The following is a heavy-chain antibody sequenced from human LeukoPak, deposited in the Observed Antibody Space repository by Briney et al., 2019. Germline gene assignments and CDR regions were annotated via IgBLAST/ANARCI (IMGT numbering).Heavy chain of an antibody. D-gene: IGHD6-13*01. CDR2: IYYSGST. V-gene: IGHV4-59*01. CDR3: ARAAGNFGTFDI. CDR1: GGSMTKYY. Sequence: SETLSLTCTVSGGSMTKYYWSWIRQPPGKGLEWVGYIYYSGSTNYNPSLKSRVTISIDMSKSQFSLKLSSVTAADTAVYYCARAAGNFGTFDIWGQGTMVAVS. J-gene: IGHJ3*02.